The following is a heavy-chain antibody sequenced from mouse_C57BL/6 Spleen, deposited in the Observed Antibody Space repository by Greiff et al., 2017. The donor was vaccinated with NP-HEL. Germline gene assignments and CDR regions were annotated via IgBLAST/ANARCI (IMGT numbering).Heavy chain of an antibody. CDR3: AREDGGFAY. D-gene: IGHD2-3*01. Sequence: ESGPGLVKPSQSLSLTCSVTGYSITSGYYWNWIRQFPGNKLEWMGYISYDGSNNYKPSLKNRISITRDTSKNQFFLKLNSVTTEDTATYYCAREDGGFAYWGQGTLVTVSA. CDR1: GYSITSGYY. CDR2: ISYDGSN. J-gene: IGHJ3*01. V-gene: IGHV3-6*01.